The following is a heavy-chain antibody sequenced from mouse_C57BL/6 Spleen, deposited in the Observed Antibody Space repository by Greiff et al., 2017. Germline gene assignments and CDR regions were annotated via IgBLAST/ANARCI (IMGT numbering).Heavy chain of an antibody. Sequence: VQLQQSGAELVRPGASVTLSCKASGYTFTDYEMHWVKQTPVHGLEWIGAIDPETGGTAYNQKFKGKAILTADKYSSTAYMVHRSLTSEDSAVDYCTGLYYGSSYGYWGQGTTLTVSS. J-gene: IGHJ2*01. CDR1: GYTFTDYE. D-gene: IGHD1-1*01. CDR3: TGLYYGSSYGY. V-gene: IGHV1-15*01. CDR2: IDPETGGT.